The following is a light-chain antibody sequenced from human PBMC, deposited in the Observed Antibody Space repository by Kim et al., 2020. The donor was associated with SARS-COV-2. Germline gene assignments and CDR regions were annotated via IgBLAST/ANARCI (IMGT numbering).Light chain of an antibody. CDR2: QDS. J-gene: IGLJ1*01. V-gene: IGLV3-1*01. Sequence: SPGQTASITCSGDKLGDKYASWYQQKPGQSPVLVIYQDSKRPSGIPERFSGSNSGNTATLTISGTQAMDEADYYCQAWDSSTYVFGTGTKVTVL. CDR3: QAWDSSTYV. CDR1: KLGDKY.